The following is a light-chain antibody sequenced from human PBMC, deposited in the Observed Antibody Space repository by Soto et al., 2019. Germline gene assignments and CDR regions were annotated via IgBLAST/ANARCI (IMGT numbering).Light chain of an antibody. CDR2: GAS. V-gene: IGKV3D-15*02. CDR3: QQYDGSPRT. CDR1: QSVSSN. Sequence: IVMTQSPATLSVSPWERATLSCRASQSVSSNLAWYQQKPGQAPRLLIHGASTRAAGIPDRFSGSGSGTDFTLTITRLEPEDFAVYHCQQYDGSPRTFGQGTKVDIK. J-gene: IGKJ1*01.